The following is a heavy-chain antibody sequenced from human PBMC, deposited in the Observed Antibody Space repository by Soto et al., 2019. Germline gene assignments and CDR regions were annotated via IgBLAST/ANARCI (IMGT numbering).Heavy chain of an antibody. CDR1: GGSISSGDYY. CDR3: ATIKLGSNRLDY. J-gene: IGHJ4*02. Sequence: QVQLQESGPGLVKPSQTLSLTCTVSGGSISSGDYYWSWIRQPPGKGLEWIGYVYYSGSTYYNPSLKSRVTISVDTSKNHFSLKLSSVTAADTAVYYCATIKLGSNRLDYWGQGTLVTVSS. CDR2: VYYSGST. V-gene: IGHV4-30-4*01. D-gene: IGHD3-10*01.